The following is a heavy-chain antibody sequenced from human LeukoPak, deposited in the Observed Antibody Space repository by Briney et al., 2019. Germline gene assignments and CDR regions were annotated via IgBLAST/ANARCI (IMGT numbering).Heavy chain of an antibody. J-gene: IGHJ4*02. D-gene: IGHD3-16*02. CDR3: AKEDVPYDYVWGSYRYSPFFDY. Sequence: GGSLRLSCAASGFTFDDYGMGWVRQAPGKGLEWVAFIRYDGSNKYYADSVKGRFTISRDNSKNTLYLQMNSLRAEDTAVYYCAKEDVPYDYVWGSYRYSPFFDYWGQGTLVTVSS. CDR1: GFTFDDYG. V-gene: IGHV3-30*02. CDR2: IRYDGSNK.